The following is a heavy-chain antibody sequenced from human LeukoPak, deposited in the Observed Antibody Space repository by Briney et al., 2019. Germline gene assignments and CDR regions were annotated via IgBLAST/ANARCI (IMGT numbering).Heavy chain of an antibody. Sequence: SETLSLTCTVSGGSISSYYWSWIRQPAGQRLKWIGRIYTSGSTNYNPSLKSWVTMSVDTSKNQFSLKLGSVTAADTAVYYCARGAVVVINSYWYFDLWGRGTPVTVSS. CDR1: GGSISSYY. V-gene: IGHV4-4*07. CDR2: IYTSGST. J-gene: IGHJ2*01. CDR3: ARGAVVVINSYWYFDL. D-gene: IGHD3-22*01.